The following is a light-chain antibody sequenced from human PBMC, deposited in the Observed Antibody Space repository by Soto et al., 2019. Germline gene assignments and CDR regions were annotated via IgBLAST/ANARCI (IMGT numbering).Light chain of an antibody. CDR3: QQTYSTPWT. J-gene: IGKJ1*01. V-gene: IGKV1-39*01. CDR1: QTIIRY. Sequence: DIQMTQSPSSLSASVGDIVSITCRASQTIIRYLSWYQQKPGKAPKLLISAASSLQSGVSSRFNGSRSGTDFTLTISSLQSDDFATYYCQQTYSTPWTFGLGTKVEMK. CDR2: AAS.